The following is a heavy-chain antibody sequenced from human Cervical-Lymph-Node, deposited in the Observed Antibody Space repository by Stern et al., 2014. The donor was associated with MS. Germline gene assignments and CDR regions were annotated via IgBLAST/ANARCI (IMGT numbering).Heavy chain of an antibody. CDR3: AHSRVKYCRGGTCYSSLFDY. V-gene: IGHV2-5*02. D-gene: IGHD2-15*01. CDR1: GFSVATAGVG. CDR2: IYWGDDK. Sequence: ESGPTLVKPTQTVTLTCTLSGFSVATAGVGVGWIRQPPGKALAWLALIYWGDDKLYSPSLKNRRTIIKDTSKNQVVLTMTNVDPVDTATYYCAHSRVKYCRGGTCYSSLFDYWGQGTLVTVSS. J-gene: IGHJ4*02.